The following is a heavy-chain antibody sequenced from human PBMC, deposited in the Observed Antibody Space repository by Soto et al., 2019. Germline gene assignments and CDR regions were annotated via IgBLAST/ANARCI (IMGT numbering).Heavy chain of an antibody. V-gene: IGHV3-11*06. CDR3: ARDIVVVPAANPFAFDI. J-gene: IGHJ3*02. Sequence: PGGSLRLSCAASGFTFSDYYMSWIRQAPGKGLEWVSCISSSSSYTNYADSVKGRFTISRDNAKNSLYLQMNSLRAEDTAVYYCARDIVVVPAANPFAFDIWGQGTMVTVSS. CDR1: GFTFSDYY. D-gene: IGHD2-2*01. CDR2: ISSSSSYT.